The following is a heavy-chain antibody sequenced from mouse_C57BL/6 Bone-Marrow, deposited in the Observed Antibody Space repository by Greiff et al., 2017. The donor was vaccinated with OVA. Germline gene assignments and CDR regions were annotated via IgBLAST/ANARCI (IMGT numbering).Heavy chain of an antibody. J-gene: IGHJ1*03. CDR3: LLCTFV. CDR1: GYAFTNYL. Sequence: QVQLKQSGAELVRPGTSVKVSCKASGYAFTNYLIEWVKQRPGQGLEWIGVINPGSGGTNYNEKFKGKATLTADKSSSTAYMQLSSLTSEDSAVYFCLLCTFVWGTGTTVTVSS. V-gene: IGHV1-54*01. CDR2: INPGSGGT. D-gene: IGHD2-10*01.